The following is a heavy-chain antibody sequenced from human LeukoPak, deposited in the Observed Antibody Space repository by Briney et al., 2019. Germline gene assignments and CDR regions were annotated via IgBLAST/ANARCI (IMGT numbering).Heavy chain of an antibody. D-gene: IGHD5-12*01. V-gene: IGHV3-30-3*01. CDR2: ISYDGSNK. CDR1: GFTFSSYA. J-gene: IGHJ4*02. CDR3: ARDESGYDLWGSFDY. Sequence: AGGSLRLSCAASGFTFSSYAMHWVRQAPGKGLEWVAVISYDGSNKYYADSVKGRFTISRDNSKNTLYLQMNSLRAEDTAVYYCARDESGYDLWGSFDYWGQGTLVTVSS.